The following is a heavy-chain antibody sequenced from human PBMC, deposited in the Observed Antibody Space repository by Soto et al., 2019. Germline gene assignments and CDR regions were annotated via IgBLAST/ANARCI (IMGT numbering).Heavy chain of an antibody. V-gene: IGHV1-18*01. CDR3: ARRQWLVGGYYYGMDG. CDR2: NSAYNGNT. CDR1: GYTFTNYG. Sequence: ASVKVSCKASGYTFTNYGISWVRQAPGQGLEWMGWNSAYNGNTNYAQKLQGRVTMTTDTSTSTAYMELRSLRSDDTAVYYCARRQWLVGGYYYGMDGWGQGTTVTVSS. D-gene: IGHD6-19*01. J-gene: IGHJ6*02.